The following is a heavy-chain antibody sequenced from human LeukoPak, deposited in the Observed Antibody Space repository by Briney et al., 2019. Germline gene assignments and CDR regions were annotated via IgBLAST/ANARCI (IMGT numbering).Heavy chain of an antibody. CDR3: ARQHDSYYYYYIDV. V-gene: IGHV4-38-2*01. J-gene: IGHJ6*03. CDR2: LYHSDSA. Sequence: KTSETLSLTCAASGYSISNGYYWVWIRQPPGRGLEWIGSLYHSDSAYYNTSLRSRVSMSVDTSKNQFSLTLSFVTAADTAVYYCARQHDSYYYYYIDVWGSGTTVTVSS. CDR1: GYSISNGYY.